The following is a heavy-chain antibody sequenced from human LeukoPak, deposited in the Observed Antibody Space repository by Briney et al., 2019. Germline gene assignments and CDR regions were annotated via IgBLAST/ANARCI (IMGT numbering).Heavy chain of an antibody. J-gene: IGHJ4*02. V-gene: IGHV1-2*02. CDR3: ARDRGSGYIILDF. CDR1: GYTFTAYY. CDR2: INPTSGDT. Sequence: GASVTVSCKASGYTFTAYYMHWVRQAPGQGLEWMGWINPTSGDTKYAQKFQDRVTMTRDTSISTAYMELSRLTSDDSAVYYCARDRGSGYIILDFWGPGTLVTISS. D-gene: IGHD5-24*01.